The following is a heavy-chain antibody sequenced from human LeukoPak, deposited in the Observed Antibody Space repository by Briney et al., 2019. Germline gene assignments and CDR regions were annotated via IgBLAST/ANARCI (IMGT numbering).Heavy chain of an antibody. CDR2: INHSGST. D-gene: IGHD3-22*01. CDR3: ARGLRITMIVVVLDAFDI. CDR1: GGSFSGYY. J-gene: IGHJ3*02. Sequence: PSETLSLTSAVYGGSFSGYYWSWIRQPPGKGLEWIGEINHSGSTNYNPSPKSRVTISVDTSKNQFSLKLSSVTAADTAVYYCARGLRITMIVVVLDAFDIWGQGTMVTVSS. V-gene: IGHV4-34*01.